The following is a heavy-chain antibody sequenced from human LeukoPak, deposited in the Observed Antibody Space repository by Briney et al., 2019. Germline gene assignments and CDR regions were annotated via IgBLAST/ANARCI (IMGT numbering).Heavy chain of an antibody. CDR2: ISSSSGYK. CDR3: AREGLAAAGLDY. V-gene: IGHV3-21*01. CDR1: GFSFSSFS. Sequence: GGSLRLSCAASGFSFSSFSMNWVRQAPGKGLEWVSSISSSSGYKYYADSMKGRFTVSRDNAKNSLYLQMNSLRVEDTAVYFCAREGLAAAGLDYWGQGTLVTVSS. D-gene: IGHD6-13*01. J-gene: IGHJ4*02.